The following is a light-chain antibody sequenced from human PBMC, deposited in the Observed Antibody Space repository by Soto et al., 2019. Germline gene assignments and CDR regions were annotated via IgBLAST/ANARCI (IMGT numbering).Light chain of an antibody. V-gene: IGLV2-23*01. Sequence: QSVLTQPASVSGSPGQSITISCTGTSSDVGSYNLVSWYQQHPGKAPKLMIYEGSKRPSGVSSRFSGSKSGNTASLTISGLQAEDEADYYCCSYAGSSTPYVFGTGTKLTVL. J-gene: IGLJ1*01. CDR2: EGS. CDR3: CSYAGSSTPYV. CDR1: SSDVGSYNL.